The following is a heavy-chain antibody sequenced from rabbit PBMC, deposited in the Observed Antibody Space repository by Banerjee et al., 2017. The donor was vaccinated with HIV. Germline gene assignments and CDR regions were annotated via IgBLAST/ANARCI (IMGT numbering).Heavy chain of an antibody. J-gene: IGHJ4*01. CDR2: MYTGASGNI. Sequence: QEQLVESGGGLVTPGGNLTLTCTASGFDLSSYYHMGWVRQAPGKGLEWIACMYTGASGNIYYATWAKGRFTISRTSSTTVTLQMTSLTAADTATYFCARGDTAYGYANLWGPGTLVTVS. D-gene: IGHD6-1*01. CDR1: GFDLSSYYH. V-gene: IGHV1S45*01. CDR3: ARGDTAYGYANL.